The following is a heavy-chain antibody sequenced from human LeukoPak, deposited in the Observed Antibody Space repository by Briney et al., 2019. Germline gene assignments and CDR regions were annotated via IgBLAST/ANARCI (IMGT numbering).Heavy chain of an antibody. CDR1: GGSFSGYY. J-gene: IGHJ6*02. CDR2: INHSGST. V-gene: IGHV4-34*01. Sequence: SETLSLTCAVYGGSFSGYYWSWSRRPPGKGVEWIGEINHSGSTNYNPSLKSRVTISVDTSKNQFSLKLSSVTAADTAVYYCAAHNYYYYGMDVWGQGTTVTVSS. CDR3: AAHNYYYYGMDV.